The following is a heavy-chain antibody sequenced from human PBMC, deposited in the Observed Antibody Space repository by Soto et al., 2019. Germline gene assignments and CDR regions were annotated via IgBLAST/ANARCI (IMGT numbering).Heavy chain of an antibody. J-gene: IGHJ5*02. CDR1: GGTVASSHW. D-gene: IGHD2-21*02. CDR2: VYHTGDT. V-gene: IGHV4-4*02. Sequence: SETLSLTCGVSGGTVASSHWWSWVRQSPGRGLEWIGNVYHTGDTNFSPSLQSRVTFSVDKSNNQFSLRLTSVTAADTAVYFCAREVVTAGGNNYFDPWGPGTLVTVSS. CDR3: AREVVTAGGNNYFDP.